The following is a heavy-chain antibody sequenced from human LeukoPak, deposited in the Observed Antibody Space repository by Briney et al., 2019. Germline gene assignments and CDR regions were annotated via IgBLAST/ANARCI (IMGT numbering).Heavy chain of an antibody. Sequence: ETLSLTCAVYGGSFSGYYWSWVRQAPGKGLEWVSAISGSGGSTYYADSVKGRFTISRDNSKNTLYLQMNSLRAEDTAVYYCAKGERYYQPPFDYWGQGTLVTVSS. D-gene: IGHD3-22*01. CDR2: ISGSGGST. CDR3: AKGERYYQPPFDY. CDR1: GGSFSGYY. V-gene: IGHV3-23*01. J-gene: IGHJ4*02.